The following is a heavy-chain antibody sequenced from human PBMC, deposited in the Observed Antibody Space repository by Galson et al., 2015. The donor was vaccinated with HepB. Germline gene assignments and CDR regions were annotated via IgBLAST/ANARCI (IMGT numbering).Heavy chain of an antibody. D-gene: IGHD2/OR15-2a*01. V-gene: IGHV3-30*03. CDR3: ASKGLYSNGYFDY. J-gene: IGHJ4*02. CDR2: MSYDGSRK. Sequence: SLRLSCAASGFTSSTYGIHWVRQAPGKGLEWVGVMSYDGSRKYYIDSVKGRFTISRDNHNNTLYLQMNSLRVDDTALYYCASKGLYSNGYFDYWGQGTRVTVSS. CDR1: GFTSSTYG.